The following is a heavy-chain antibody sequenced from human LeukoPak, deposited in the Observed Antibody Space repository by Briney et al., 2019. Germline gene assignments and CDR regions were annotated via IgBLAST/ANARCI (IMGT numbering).Heavy chain of an antibody. J-gene: IGHJ4*02. V-gene: IGHV3-33*01. D-gene: IGHD6-13*01. CDR1: GFTFNSYG. CDR3: ARDKLRGSSSLIDY. Sequence: PGGSLRLSCAASGFTFNSYGMHWVRQAPGKGLEWVGVIWYDGSNKFYADSVKRPFTISRDNSKNTLYLQMNSLRVEDTAVYYCARDKLRGSSSLIDYWGQGTLVTVSS. CDR2: IWYDGSNK.